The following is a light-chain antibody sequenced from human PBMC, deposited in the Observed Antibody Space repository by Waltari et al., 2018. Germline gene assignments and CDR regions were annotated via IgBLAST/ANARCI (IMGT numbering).Light chain of an antibody. CDR3: QQSYNTPRT. CDR2: AAS. V-gene: IGKV1-39*01. Sequence: DIQMTQSPSSLSASVGDRVSITCRASQSISTHLNWYQQKPGKAPKLLIYAASNLQSGVPSRFSGRRSETDFTLTISSLQPEDFAVYYCQQSYNTPRTFGPGTKVDIK. CDR1: QSISTH. J-gene: IGKJ3*01.